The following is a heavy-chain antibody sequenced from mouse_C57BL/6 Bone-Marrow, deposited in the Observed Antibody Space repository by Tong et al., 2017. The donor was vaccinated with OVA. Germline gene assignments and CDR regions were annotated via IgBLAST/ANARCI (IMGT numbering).Heavy chain of an antibody. CDR1: GYSITSGYS. D-gene: IGHD1-2*01. CDR3: VFYGYEDFDY. V-gene: IGHV3-1*02. J-gene: IGHJ2*01. Sequence: EVQLQESGPDLVKPSQSLSLTCTVTGYSITSGYSWHWIRQFPGNKLEWMGYIHYSGSTNYNPSLKSRISITRDTSKNQLYLQLNSETTEDTATYYCVFYGYEDFDYWGQGTTLTVSS. CDR2: IHYSGST.